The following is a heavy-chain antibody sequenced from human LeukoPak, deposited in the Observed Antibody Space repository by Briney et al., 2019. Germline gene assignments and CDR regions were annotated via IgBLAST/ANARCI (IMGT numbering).Heavy chain of an antibody. CDR1: GFTVSSSY. CDR2: IHSGGTT. D-gene: IGHD3-10*01. V-gene: IGHV3-53*01. CDR3: ARDLWVGESSW. J-gene: IGHJ4*02. Sequence: GGSLRLSCAASGFTVSSSYMTWVRQAPGKGLEWVSVIHSGGTTYFADSVKGRFAISRDNSKNTLYLQMNSLRAKDTAVCYCARDLWVGESSWWGQGTLVTVSS.